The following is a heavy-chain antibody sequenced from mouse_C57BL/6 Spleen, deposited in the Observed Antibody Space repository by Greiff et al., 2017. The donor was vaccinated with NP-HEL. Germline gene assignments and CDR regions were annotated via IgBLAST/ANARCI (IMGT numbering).Heavy chain of an antibody. D-gene: IGHD1-1*01. V-gene: IGHV1-82*01. Sequence: QVQLQQSGPELVKPGASVKISCKASGYAFSSSWMNWVKQRPGKGLEWIGRIYPGDGDTNYNGKFKGKATLTADKSSSTAYMQLSSLTSEDSAVYFCARYVGIYYGSTFDYWGQGTTLTVSS. CDR2: IYPGDGDT. CDR3: ARYVGIYYGSTFDY. J-gene: IGHJ2*01. CDR1: GYAFSSSW.